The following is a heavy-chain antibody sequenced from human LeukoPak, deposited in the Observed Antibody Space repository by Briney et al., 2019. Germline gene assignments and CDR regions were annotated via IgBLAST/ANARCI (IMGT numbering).Heavy chain of an antibody. J-gene: IGHJ4*02. D-gene: IGHD4-17*01. CDR3: AKEGTTVTTPIDY. CDR2: VTGSGGAT. Sequence: GGSLRLSCAASGFTLNNYALSWVRQTPGKGLEWVSTVTGSGGATYYADSVKGRFTISGDNSKNTLYLQMNSLRAEDTAVYYCAKEGTTVTTPIDYWGQGALVTVSS. CDR1: GFTLNNYA. V-gene: IGHV3-23*01.